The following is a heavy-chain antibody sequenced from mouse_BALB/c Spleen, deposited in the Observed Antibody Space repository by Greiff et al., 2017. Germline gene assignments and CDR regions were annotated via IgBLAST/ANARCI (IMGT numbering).Heavy chain of an antibody. CDR3: ARTGITTVGDFDY. CDR1: GYTFTSYV. D-gene: IGHD1-1*01. Sequence: LEESGPELVKPGASVKMSCKASGYTFTSYVMHWVKQKPGQGLEWIGYINPYNDGTKYNEKFKGKATLTSDKSSSTAYMELSSLTSEDSAVYYCARTGITTVGDFDYWGQGTTLTVSS. J-gene: IGHJ2*01. CDR2: INPYNDGT. V-gene: IGHV1-14*01.